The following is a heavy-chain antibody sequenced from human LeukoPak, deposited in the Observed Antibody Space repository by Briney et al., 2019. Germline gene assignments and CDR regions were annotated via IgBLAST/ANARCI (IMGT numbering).Heavy chain of an antibody. J-gene: IGHJ4*02. CDR3: ARDQGPDYYDSSGYYHDY. V-gene: IGHV4-39*07. D-gene: IGHD3-22*01. CDR2: IYYSGST. CDR1: GDSISSSSYY. Sequence: PSETLSLTCTVSGDSISSSSYYWGWIRQPPGKGLEWIGSIYYSGSTCYNPSLKSRVTISVDTSKNQFSLKQSSVTAADTAVYYCARDQGPDYYDSSGYYHDYWGQGTLVTVSS.